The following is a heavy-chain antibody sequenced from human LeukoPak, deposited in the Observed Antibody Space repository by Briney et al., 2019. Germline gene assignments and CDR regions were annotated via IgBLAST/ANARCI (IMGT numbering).Heavy chain of an antibody. Sequence: GGSLRLSCAASAFTFSSYWMTWVRQAPGKGLEWVANIKQDGSEKYYVDSVKGRFTISRDNAKNSLYLQMNSLRAEDTAVYYCAKEETYYDILTGYRTPAWGQGTLVTVSS. CDR3: AKEETYYDILTGYRTPA. D-gene: IGHD3-9*01. CDR1: AFTFSSYW. V-gene: IGHV3-7*01. J-gene: IGHJ5*02. CDR2: IKQDGSEK.